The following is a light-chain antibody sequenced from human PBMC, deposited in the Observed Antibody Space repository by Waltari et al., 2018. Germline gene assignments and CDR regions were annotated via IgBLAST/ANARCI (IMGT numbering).Light chain of an antibody. CDR1: QSVLYRSNNKNY. V-gene: IGKV4-1*01. CDR2: WAS. Sequence: DILVTQSPDSLAVSLGERATINCKSSQSVLYRSNNKNYLAWYQQKPGQPPKLLIYWASTRESGVPDRFSGSGSGTDFTLTISSLQAEDVAVYYCQQYYSTIFTFGPGTKVDVK. CDR3: QQYYSTIFT. J-gene: IGKJ3*01.